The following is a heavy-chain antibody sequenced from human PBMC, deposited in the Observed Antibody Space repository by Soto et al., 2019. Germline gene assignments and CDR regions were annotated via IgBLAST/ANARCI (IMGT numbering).Heavy chain of an antibody. J-gene: IGHJ4*02. V-gene: IGHV3-21*01. CDR2: ISGSSSHM. D-gene: IGHD3-22*01. Sequence: GGSLRLSCKASGFIFSEYSMSWVRQAPGKGLEWVSSISGSSSHMYYADSLKGRFTISRDNAKNSLYLQMSGLRAEDAAVYFCAKYTHYSDRSAYHPPYYYDFWGQGILVTVS. CDR3: AKYTHYSDRSAYHPPYYYDF. CDR1: GFIFSEYS.